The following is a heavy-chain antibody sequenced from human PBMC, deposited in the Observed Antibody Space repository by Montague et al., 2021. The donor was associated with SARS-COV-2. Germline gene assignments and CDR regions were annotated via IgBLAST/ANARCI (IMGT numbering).Heavy chain of an antibody. J-gene: IGHJ4*02. CDR3: ARGGTERSTTFGVVFFPLLDS. V-gene: IGHV4-34*01. Sequence: SETLSLTCAVYGGSLSGHSWSWVRQAPEKGLEWIGDIGHTGSFKYNPSLKSQVTMSIDAAKNQFSLRVTSVTAADTSIYYCARGGTERSTTFGVVFFPLLDSWGQGTLVTVS. D-gene: IGHD3-3*01. CDR1: GGSLSGHS. CDR2: IGHTGSF.